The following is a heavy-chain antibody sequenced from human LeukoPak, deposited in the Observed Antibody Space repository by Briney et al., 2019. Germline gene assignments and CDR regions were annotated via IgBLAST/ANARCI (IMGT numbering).Heavy chain of an antibody. CDR3: ARGGGIAARPFDY. D-gene: IGHD6-6*01. CDR1: GGSISSYY. Sequence: SETLSLTCTVSGGSISSYYWSWIRQPPGKGLEWIGYIYYSGSTNYNPSLKSRVTIPVDTSKNQFSLKLSSVTAADTAVYYCARGGGIAARPFDYWGQGTLVTVSS. V-gene: IGHV4-59*01. CDR2: IYYSGST. J-gene: IGHJ4*02.